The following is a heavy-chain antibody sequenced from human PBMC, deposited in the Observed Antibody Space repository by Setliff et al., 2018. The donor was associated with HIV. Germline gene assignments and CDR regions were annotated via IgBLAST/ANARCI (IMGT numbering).Heavy chain of an antibody. CDR2: IIGSGGST. CDR1: GFTFSSYA. V-gene: IGHV3-23*01. Sequence: PGGSLRLSCAASGFTFSSYAMSWVRQAPGKGLEWVSTIIGSGGSTYYVDSVKGRFTISRDNAKNSLYLQMNSLRAEDTAVYYCARASNSFDIWGQGTMVTVSS. J-gene: IGHJ3*02. CDR3: ARASNSFDI.